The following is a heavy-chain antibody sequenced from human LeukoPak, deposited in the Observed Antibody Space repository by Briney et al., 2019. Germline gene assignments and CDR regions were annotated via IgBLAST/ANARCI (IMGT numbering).Heavy chain of an antibody. V-gene: IGHV6-1*01. CDR1: GDSVSSNSAA. J-gene: IGHJ4*02. D-gene: IGHD1-14*01. CDR3: ARGERYPAHFDY. Sequence: SQTLSLTCAISGDSVSSNSAAWNWIRQSPSRGLEWLRRTYYRSKWYNAYAVSVKSRITINPDTSKNQFSLQLNSVTAEDTAVYYCARGERYPAHFDYWGQGTLVTVSS. CDR2: TYYRSKWYN.